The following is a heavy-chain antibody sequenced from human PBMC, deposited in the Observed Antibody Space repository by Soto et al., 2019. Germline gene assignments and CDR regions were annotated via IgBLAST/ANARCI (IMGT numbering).Heavy chain of an antibody. Sequence: GGSLRLSCAASGFTFSSYSMNWVRQAPGKGLEWVPSISSSSSYIYYADSVKGRFTISRDNAKNSLYLQMNSLRAEDTAVYYCARDRGYNWNSPDAFDIWGQGTMVTVSS. D-gene: IGHD1-7*01. CDR3: ARDRGYNWNSPDAFDI. CDR2: ISSSSSYI. V-gene: IGHV3-21*01. J-gene: IGHJ3*02. CDR1: GFTFSSYS.